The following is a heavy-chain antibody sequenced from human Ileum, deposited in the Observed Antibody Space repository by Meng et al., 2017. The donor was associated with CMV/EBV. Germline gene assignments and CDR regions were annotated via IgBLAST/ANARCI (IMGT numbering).Heavy chain of an antibody. Sequence: KVSCKGSGYSFTNYWIAWVRQMPGKGLEWMGIIYPGDSDTRYSPSFQGQVTISADKSISTAYLQWSSLKASDSAIYYCAIRWVGNRDGYNFDYWGQGTLVTVSS. V-gene: IGHV5-51*01. J-gene: IGHJ4*02. D-gene: IGHD5-24*01. CDR2: IYPGDSDT. CDR1: GYSFTNYW. CDR3: AIRWVGNRDGYNFDY.